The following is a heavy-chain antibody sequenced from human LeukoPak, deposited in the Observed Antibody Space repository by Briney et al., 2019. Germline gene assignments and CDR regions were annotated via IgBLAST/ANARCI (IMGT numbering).Heavy chain of an antibody. V-gene: IGHV3-11*04. CDR3: ARPIEDCTNGVCYTGGYYYYYMDV. J-gene: IGHJ6*03. CDR2: ISSSGSTI. Sequence: GGSLRLSCAASGFTFSDYYMSWIRQAPGKGLEWVSYISSSGSTIYYADSVKGRFTISRDNAKNSLYLQMNSLRAEDTAVYYCARPIEDCTNGVCYTGGYYYYYMDVWGKGITVTVSS. D-gene: IGHD2-8*01. CDR1: GFTFSDYY.